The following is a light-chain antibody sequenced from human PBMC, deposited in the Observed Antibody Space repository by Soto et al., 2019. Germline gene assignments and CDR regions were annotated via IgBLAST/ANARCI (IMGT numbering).Light chain of an antibody. Sequence: DIQLTQSPSTLSASVGDTVTISCRASQSLKNWLAWYQQKPGKAPKLLIFAASRVETGVPSRFSGGGSGTDFTLTISSLQPDDFATYYCQQYDSDSSTFGPGTRVEIK. V-gene: IGKV1-5*03. J-gene: IGKJ2*01. CDR1: QSLKNW. CDR2: AAS. CDR3: QQYDSDSST.